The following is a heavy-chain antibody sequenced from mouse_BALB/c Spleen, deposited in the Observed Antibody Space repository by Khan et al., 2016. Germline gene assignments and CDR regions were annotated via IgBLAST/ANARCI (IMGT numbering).Heavy chain of an antibody. Sequence: QVQLQQSGAELVRPGTSVKVSCKASGYAFTNYLIEWVKQRPGQGLEWIGEINPGRGGTKYNEKFKGKATLAADKSTSTAYMQLSSLTSVDSAVYFCARYYGNYYSMSYCGQRPSVTLSS. D-gene: IGHD2-1*01. J-gene: IGHJ4*01. V-gene: IGHV1-54*01. CDR2: INPGRGGT. CDR3: ARYYGNYYSMSY. CDR1: GYAFTNYL.